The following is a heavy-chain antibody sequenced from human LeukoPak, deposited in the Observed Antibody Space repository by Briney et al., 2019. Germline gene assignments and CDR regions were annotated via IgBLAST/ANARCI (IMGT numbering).Heavy chain of an antibody. Sequence: GGSLRLSCSASGFTFSGSAMHWGRQASGRVLGWVGRIRSKANSYATAYAASVKGRFTISRDDSKNTAYLQMNSLKPEDTAVYYCTRAAAAGYYLYYFDSWGQGTLVTVSS. J-gene: IGHJ4*02. CDR2: IRSKANSYAT. D-gene: IGHD6-13*01. CDR3: TRAAAAGYYLYYFDS. V-gene: IGHV3-73*01. CDR1: GFTFSGSA.